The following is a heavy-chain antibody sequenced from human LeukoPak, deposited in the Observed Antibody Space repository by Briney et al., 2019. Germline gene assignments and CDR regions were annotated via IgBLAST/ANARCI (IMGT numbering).Heavy chain of an antibody. CDR1: GFTFSSYA. D-gene: IGHD2/OR15-2a*01. J-gene: IGHJ5*02. CDR3: ARDSISAALFDL. CDR2: ITNSGSTT. V-gene: IGHV3-48*02. Sequence: GGSLRLSCAASGFTFSSYAMNWVRQAPGKGPEWISYITNSGSTTYYADSVKGRFTISRDNAKNSLVLQMNSLRDEDSAVYYCARDSISAALFDLWGQGTLITVSP.